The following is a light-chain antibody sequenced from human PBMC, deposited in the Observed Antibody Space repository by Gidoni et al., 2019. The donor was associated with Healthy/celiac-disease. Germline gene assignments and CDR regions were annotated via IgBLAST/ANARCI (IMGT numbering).Light chain of an antibody. V-gene: IGKV3-11*01. Sequence: IPLTPSPATLSLSAGERATLPCRPSQSVSSYLAWYQQKPGQAPRLLIYAASNWATAIPARFSGSGSGTDFTLTISSLKPEDFAAYYCQQRYNSPWTFGQGTKVEIK. CDR2: AAS. J-gene: IGKJ1*01. CDR3: QQRYNSPWT. CDR1: QSVSSY.